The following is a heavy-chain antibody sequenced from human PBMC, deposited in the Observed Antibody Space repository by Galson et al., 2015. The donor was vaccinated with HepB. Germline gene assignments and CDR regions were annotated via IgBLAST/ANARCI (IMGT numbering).Heavy chain of an antibody. J-gene: IGHJ4*02. CDR1: GFTFSNAW. V-gene: IGHV3-15*01. CDR3: TTDREYGDYVDY. Sequence: SLRLSCAASGFTFSNAWMSWVRQAPGKGLEWVGRIKSKTDGGTTDYAAPVKGRFTISRDDSKNTLYLQMNSPKTEDTAVYYCTTDREYGDYVDYWGLGTLVTVSS. D-gene: IGHD4-17*01. CDR2: IKSKTDGGTT.